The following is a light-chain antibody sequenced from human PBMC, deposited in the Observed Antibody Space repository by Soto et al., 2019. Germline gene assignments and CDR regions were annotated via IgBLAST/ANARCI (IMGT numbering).Light chain of an antibody. CDR3: PQRSNWLIS. CDR2: DGS. CDR1: QSVSGY. J-gene: IGKJ3*01. Sequence: EIVLTQSPATLSLSPGERATLSCRASQSVSGYLAWYQQKPAQAPRLLIYDGSHRAAGIPSRFSGSGSGTDFTLTISGLEPEDFAVYYCPQRSNWLISFGPGTKVDIK. V-gene: IGKV3-11*01.